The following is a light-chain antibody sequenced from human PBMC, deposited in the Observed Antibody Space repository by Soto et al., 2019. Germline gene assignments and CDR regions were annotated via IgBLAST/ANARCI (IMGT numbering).Light chain of an antibody. CDR3: QQRSSWPLT. CDR1: QSVGSY. Sequence: EIVLTQSPATLSLSPGERATLSCRASQSVGSYLAWYQQKPGQAPRLLIYDASNRATGIPAGFSGSGSGTDFTLTISSLDPEDFAVYYCQQRSSWPLTFGGGTNVEIK. J-gene: IGKJ4*01. V-gene: IGKV3-11*01. CDR2: DAS.